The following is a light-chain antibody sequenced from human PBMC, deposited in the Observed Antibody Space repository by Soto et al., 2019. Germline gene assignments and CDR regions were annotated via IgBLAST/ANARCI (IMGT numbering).Light chain of an antibody. J-gene: IGLJ2*01. CDR2: DTT. CDR1: TGAVTSGHY. CDR3: SLSYSGLRPV. Sequence: QSVVTQEPSLTVSPGGTVTLTCGSSTGAVTSGHYPYWFQQKPGQAPRTLIYDTTTKHSWTPARFSGSLLGGTVALTLSGAQPEDEADYYCSLSYSGLRPVFGGGTKLTVL. V-gene: IGLV7-46*01.